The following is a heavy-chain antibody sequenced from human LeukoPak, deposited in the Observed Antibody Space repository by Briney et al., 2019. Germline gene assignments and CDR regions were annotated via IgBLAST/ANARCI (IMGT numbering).Heavy chain of an antibody. D-gene: IGHD3-10*01. CDR2: TSLSGSST. J-gene: IGHJ4*02. V-gene: IGHV3-23*01. CDR1: GFTFSSFA. Sequence: GGSLRLSCAASGFTFSSFAMGWVRQAPGKGPEWLSTTSLSGSSTSYADSVKGRFTISRDNSKNTLYLQMNSLRAEDTAVYFCAKVWYYGSGNYYCFNYWGQGTLVTVSS. CDR3: AKVWYYGSGNYYCFNY.